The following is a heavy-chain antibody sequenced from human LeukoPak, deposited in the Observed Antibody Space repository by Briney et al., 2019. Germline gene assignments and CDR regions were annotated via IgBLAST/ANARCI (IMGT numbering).Heavy chain of an antibody. Sequence: SETLSLTCTVSSGSISGYYWSWIRQPPGKGLEWIGYIYYTGGTNYNPTLSGRVTISVDTSKNQFSLNLSSVTAADTAVYYCARSGLSGSGRKTRAYFDYWGQGALVTVSS. V-gene: IGHV4-59*01. D-gene: IGHD3-10*01. CDR1: SGSISGYY. CDR2: IYYTGGT. CDR3: ARSGLSGSGRKTRAYFDY. J-gene: IGHJ4*02.